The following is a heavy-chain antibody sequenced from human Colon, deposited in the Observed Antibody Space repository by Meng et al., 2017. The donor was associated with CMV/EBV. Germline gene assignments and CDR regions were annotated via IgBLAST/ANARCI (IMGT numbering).Heavy chain of an antibody. J-gene: IGHJ4*02. V-gene: IGHV3-9*01. D-gene: IGHD3-9*01. CDR3: AKDSFYNILTGYCDY. CDR2: ISWNSGNI. CDR1: GFSFDDYA. Sequence: SCAASGFSFDDYAMHWVRQAPGKGLEWVSGISWNSGNIAYADSVKGRFTISRDNAKNSLYLQMNSLRPGDTALYYCAKDSFYNILTGYCDYWGQGTRVTVSS.